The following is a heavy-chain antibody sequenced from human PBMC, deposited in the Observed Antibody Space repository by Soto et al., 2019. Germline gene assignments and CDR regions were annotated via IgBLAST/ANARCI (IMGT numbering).Heavy chain of an antibody. D-gene: IGHD1-20*01. V-gene: IGHV3-30*03. CDR2: ISSNGLTK. CDR3: ASRITAGY. Sequence: GGSLRLSCAVSGFTFSNSGMHWVRQAPGKGLEWVALISSNGLTKYYADSVKGRFTISRDNSKDTLYLQMDSLRPEDTALYYCASRITAGYWGQGTLVTVSS. J-gene: IGHJ4*02. CDR1: GFTFSNSG.